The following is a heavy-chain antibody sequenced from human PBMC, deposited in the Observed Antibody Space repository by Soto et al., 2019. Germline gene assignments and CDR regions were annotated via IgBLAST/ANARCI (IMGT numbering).Heavy chain of an antibody. CDR3: ARKAIFGVTYYYYYYMDV. J-gene: IGHJ6*03. Sequence: SETLSLTCAVYGGPFSGYYWSWIRQTPGKGLEWIGEISHSGSTNHNPSLKSRVTISLDTSKNQFSLKLSSVTAADTAVYYCARKAIFGVTYYYYYYMDVWGKGTTVTVSS. V-gene: IGHV4-34*01. D-gene: IGHD3-3*01. CDR2: ISHSGST. CDR1: GGPFSGYY.